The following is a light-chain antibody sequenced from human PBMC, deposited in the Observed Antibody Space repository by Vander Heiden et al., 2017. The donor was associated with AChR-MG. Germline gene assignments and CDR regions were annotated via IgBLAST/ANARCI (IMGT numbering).Light chain of an antibody. V-gene: IGKV3-11*01. CDR2: DAS. CDR3: QQESA. Sequence: EIVLTPSPATLPLSPGERATLPCRASQSVSSHLAWDQQKPGQAPRLLIYDASNRATGIQGTFSCSGSGTEFTLTISSLETEAFAVYYAQQESAFRSATR. J-gene: IGKJ5*01. CDR1: QSVSSH.